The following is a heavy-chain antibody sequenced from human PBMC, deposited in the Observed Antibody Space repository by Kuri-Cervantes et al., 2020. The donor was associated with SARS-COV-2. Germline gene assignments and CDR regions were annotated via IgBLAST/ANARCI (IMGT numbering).Heavy chain of an antibody. CDR3: ARDFDDLYYYYYMDV. V-gene: IGHV3-30*03. D-gene: IGHD3-3*01. CDR2: ISYDGSNK. CDR1: GFTFSSYS. J-gene: IGHJ6*03. Sequence: GGSLRLSCAASGFTFSSYSMNWVRQAPGKGLEWVAVISYDGSNKYYADSVKGRFTISRDNSKNTLYPQMNSLRAEDTAVYYCARDFDDLYYYYYMDVWGKGTTVTVSS.